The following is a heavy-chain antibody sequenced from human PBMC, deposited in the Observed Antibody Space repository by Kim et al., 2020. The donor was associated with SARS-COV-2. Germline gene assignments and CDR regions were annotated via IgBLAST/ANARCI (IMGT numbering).Heavy chain of an antibody. CDR1: GFIFSNYW. D-gene: IGHD1-20*01. J-gene: IGHJ4*02. V-gene: IGHV3-74*01. Sequence: GGSLRLSCAASGFIFSNYWMHWVRQAPGKGLVWVSRLRTDGDKTSYADSVKGRFTISRDNAKNTLYLQMNSLRAEDTAVYYCARDTPGVNSVYYLGRGTL. CDR3: ARDTPGVNSVYY. CDR2: LRTDGDKT.